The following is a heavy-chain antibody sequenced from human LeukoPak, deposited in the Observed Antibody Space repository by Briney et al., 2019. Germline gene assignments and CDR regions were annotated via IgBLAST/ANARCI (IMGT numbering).Heavy chain of an antibody. CDR1: GFTFSSYA. J-gene: IGHJ4*02. V-gene: IGHV3-23*01. CDR3: AKGSAAHRPYYFDY. CDR2: ITGSGDDT. D-gene: IGHD6-13*01. Sequence: PGGSLRLSCATSGFTFSSYAMSWVRQAPGKGLEWFTAITGSGDDTYYADSVKGRFTISRDNSKDTLFLQLSSLRAEDTAVYHCAKGSAAHRPYYFDYWGRGALVTVSS.